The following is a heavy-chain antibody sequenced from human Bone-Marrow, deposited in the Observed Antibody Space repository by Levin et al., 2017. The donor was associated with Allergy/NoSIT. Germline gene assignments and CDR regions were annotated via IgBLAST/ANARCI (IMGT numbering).Heavy chain of an antibody. CDR3: ARGDGYLFDY. V-gene: IGHV3-7*01. Sequence: GGSLRLSCVASGFTFTNYWMNWVRQVPGKGLEWVANIKQDESERYYVDSMKGRFTISRDNAKNLVFLQMNSLRAEDTAVYYCARGDGYLFDYWGQGTLVTVSS. D-gene: IGHD3-22*01. CDR1: GFTFTNYW. J-gene: IGHJ4*02. CDR2: IKQDESER.